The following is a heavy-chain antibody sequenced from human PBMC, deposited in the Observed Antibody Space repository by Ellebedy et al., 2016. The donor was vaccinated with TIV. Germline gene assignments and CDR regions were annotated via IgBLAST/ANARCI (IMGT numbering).Heavy chain of an antibody. J-gene: IGHJ3*02. CDR3: ARNRKQWLVQDAFDI. V-gene: IGHV1-2*04. D-gene: IGHD6-19*01. CDR1: GYTFTGYY. Sequence: ASVKVSCKASGYTFTGYYMHWVRQAPGQGLEWMGWINPNSGGTNYAQKFQGWVTMTRDTSISTAYMELSRLRSDDTAVYYCARNRKQWLVQDAFDIWGQGAMVTVSS. CDR2: INPNSGGT.